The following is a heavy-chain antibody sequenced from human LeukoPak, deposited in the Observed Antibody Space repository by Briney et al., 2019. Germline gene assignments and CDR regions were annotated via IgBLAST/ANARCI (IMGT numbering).Heavy chain of an antibody. CDR2: IKQDGSEK. Sequence: PGGSLRLSCAASGFTFSNAWMSWVRQAPGKGLEWVANIKQDGSEKYYVDSVKGRFTISRDNAKNSLYLQMNSLRAEDTAVYCTLYNHWGQGTLVTVSS. CDR1: GFTFSNAW. CDR3: LYNH. J-gene: IGHJ4*02. D-gene: IGHD1-14*01. V-gene: IGHV3-7*01.